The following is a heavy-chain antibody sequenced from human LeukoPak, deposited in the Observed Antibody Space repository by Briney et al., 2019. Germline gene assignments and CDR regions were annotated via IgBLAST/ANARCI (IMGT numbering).Heavy chain of an antibody. CDR2: IKSKTDGETT. CDR1: GFTFSNAW. J-gene: IGHJ4*02. Sequence: GGALVLSWAASGFTFSNAWMSRVRQAPGKGLEWVGRIKSKTDGETTDYAAPGKGRFTISRDDSKNTLYLQMNSLKTEHTAVYYCTTDPSYSSSSGTNYWGQGTLVTVSS. D-gene: IGHD6-6*01. V-gene: IGHV3-15*01. CDR3: TTDPSYSSSSGTNY.